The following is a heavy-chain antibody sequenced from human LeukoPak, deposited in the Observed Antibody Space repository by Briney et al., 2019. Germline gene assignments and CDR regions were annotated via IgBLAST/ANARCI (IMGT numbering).Heavy chain of an antibody. J-gene: IGHJ4*02. V-gene: IGHV3-48*04. CDR3: ARDAYDYDYVWGSYPNPDY. Sequence: GGSLRLSCAASGFTFSSYTMNWVRQAPGRGLEWVSYISSSSYTIYYADSVKGRFTISRDNAKNSLYLQMNSLRAEDTAVYYCARDAYDYDYVWGSYPNPDYWGQGTLVTVSS. CDR1: GFTFSSYT. D-gene: IGHD3-16*01. CDR2: ISSSSYTI.